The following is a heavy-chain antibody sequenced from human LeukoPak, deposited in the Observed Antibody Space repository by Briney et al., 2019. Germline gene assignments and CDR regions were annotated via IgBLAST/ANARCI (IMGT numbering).Heavy chain of an antibody. Sequence: KSSETLSLTCTVSGGSLSSYYWNWIRQPAGKGLEWIGRIYTSGSTNYNPSLKSRVTMSVDTSKNQFSLKLSSVTAADTAVYYCARETYYYDSSGYYPGGRVPLRWYFDLWGRGTLVTVSS. CDR3: ARETYYYDSSGYYPGGRVPLRWYFDL. J-gene: IGHJ2*01. D-gene: IGHD3-22*01. V-gene: IGHV4-4*07. CDR2: IYTSGST. CDR1: GGSLSSYY.